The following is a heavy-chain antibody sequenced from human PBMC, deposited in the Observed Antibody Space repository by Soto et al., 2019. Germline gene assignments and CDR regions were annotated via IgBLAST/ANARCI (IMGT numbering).Heavy chain of an antibody. CDR1: GFSLTTRGVG. Sequence: QITLNESGPTVVRPTETLTLTCRFSGFSLTTRGVGVGCIRQSPGKAPEWLALIHWDDDKRYSASLKSRLTSTKDTSKNQVVLTVSDLDPTDTATYYCAHRVLRTVFGLVTTTAIYFDFWGQGTPVAVSS. CDR3: AHRVLRTVFGLVTTTAIYFDF. CDR2: IHWDDDK. D-gene: IGHD3-3*01. V-gene: IGHV2-5*02. J-gene: IGHJ4*02.